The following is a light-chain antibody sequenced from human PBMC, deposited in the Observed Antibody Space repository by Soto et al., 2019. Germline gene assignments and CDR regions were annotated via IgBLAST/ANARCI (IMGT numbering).Light chain of an antibody. CDR3: SSYTSATTYV. J-gene: IGLJ1*01. CDR2: DVS. V-gene: IGLV2-14*01. CDR1: SSDVGAYNY. Sequence: QSVLTQPASVSGSPGQSITISCTGTSSDVGAYNYDSWYQQYPGEAPKVIIYDVSHRPAGVSNRFSGSKSGDTASLTIPGLQTQDEADYYCSSYTSATTYVFGTG.